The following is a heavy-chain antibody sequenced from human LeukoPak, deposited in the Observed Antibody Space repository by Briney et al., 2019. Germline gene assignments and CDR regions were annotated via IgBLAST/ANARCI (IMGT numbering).Heavy chain of an antibody. CDR3: AKDRVPRQRDALHM. CDR1: GFTFSSYS. D-gene: IGHD6-25*01. Sequence: GGSLRLSCAASGFTFSSYSMNWVRQAPGKGLEWVSYISNSGSTIYYAGSVKGRFTTSRDNAKNSLYLQMNSLRAEDTAVYYCAKDRVPRQRDALHMWGQGTMVTVSS. J-gene: IGHJ3*02. V-gene: IGHV3-48*04. CDR2: ISNSGSTI.